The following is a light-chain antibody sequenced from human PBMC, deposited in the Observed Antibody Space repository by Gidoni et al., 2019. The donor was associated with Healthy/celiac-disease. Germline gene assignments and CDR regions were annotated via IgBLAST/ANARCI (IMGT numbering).Light chain of an antibody. CDR2: GNS. Sequence: QSVLTQPPSGSGAPGPRVTIPCTGSSSTIGAGYAVHWYQQLPGTAPNLLIYGNSNRPSGVPDRFSGSKSGTSASLAITVLQAEDEADYYCQSYDSSLSGVVFGGVTKLTVL. CDR3: QSYDSSLSGVV. V-gene: IGLV1-40*01. J-gene: IGLJ2*01. CDR1: SSTIGAGYA.